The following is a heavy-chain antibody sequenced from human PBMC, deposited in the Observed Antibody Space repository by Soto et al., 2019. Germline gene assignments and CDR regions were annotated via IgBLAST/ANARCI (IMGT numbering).Heavy chain of an antibody. CDR3: ARGYCTTTICDPWFDP. Sequence: GESLKISCKGSGYSFTSYWIGWVRQMPGKGLEWMGIIYPGDSDTRYSPSFQGQVTISVDKSITTAYLQWSSLKASDTAMYYCARGYCTTTICDPWFDPWGQGTLVTVSS. CDR2: IYPGDSDT. J-gene: IGHJ5*02. D-gene: IGHD2-2*01. V-gene: IGHV5-51*01. CDR1: GYSFTSYW.